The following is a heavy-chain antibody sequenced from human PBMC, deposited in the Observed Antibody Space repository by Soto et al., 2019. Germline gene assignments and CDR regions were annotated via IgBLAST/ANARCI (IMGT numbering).Heavy chain of an antibody. CDR2: IIPIFGTA. CDR3: AMTTVVREDAFDI. Sequence: QVPLVQSVAEVKKPGSSVKVSCKASGGTFSSYAISWVLQAPGQGLEWMGGIIPIFGTANYAQKFQGRVTITADESTSTAYMELSSLRSEDTAVYYCAMTTVVREDAFDIWGQGTMVTVSS. V-gene: IGHV1-69*12. D-gene: IGHD4-17*01. CDR1: GGTFSSYA. J-gene: IGHJ3*02.